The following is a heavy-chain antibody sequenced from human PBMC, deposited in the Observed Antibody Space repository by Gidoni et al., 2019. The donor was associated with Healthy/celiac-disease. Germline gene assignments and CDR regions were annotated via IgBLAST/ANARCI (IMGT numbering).Heavy chain of an antibody. CDR3: ARIRVSEIVVALLMDV. D-gene: IGHD2-15*01. Sequence: QVTLKESGPVLVKPTETLTLTCTVSGFSLSNARMGVSWIRQPPGKALEWLAHIFSNDEKSYSTSLKSRLTISKDTSKSQVVLTMTNMDPVDTATYYCARIRVSEIVVALLMDVWGKGTTVTVSS. V-gene: IGHV2-26*01. CDR2: IFSNDEK. CDR1: GFSLSNARMG. J-gene: IGHJ6*03.